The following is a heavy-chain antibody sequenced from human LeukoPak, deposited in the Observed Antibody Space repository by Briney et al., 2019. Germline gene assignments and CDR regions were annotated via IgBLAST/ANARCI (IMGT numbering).Heavy chain of an antibody. CDR2: LSGSGGNT. J-gene: IGHJ4*02. CDR3: AKGSYYYDSADYFDY. V-gene: IGHV3-23*01. CDR1: GFTFSSYA. Sequence: GGSLRLSCAASGFTFSSYAMSWVRQAPGKGLEWVSTLSGSGGNTYYADSVKGRVTISRNNSKNTLYLQMNSLRAEDTAVYHCAKGSYYYDSADYFDYWGQGTLVTVSS. D-gene: IGHD3-22*01.